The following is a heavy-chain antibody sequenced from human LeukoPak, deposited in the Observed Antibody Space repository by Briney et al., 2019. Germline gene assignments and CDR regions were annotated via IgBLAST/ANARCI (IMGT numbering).Heavy chain of an antibody. CDR1: GYSFTTYC. V-gene: IGHV5-51*01. J-gene: IGHJ5*02. D-gene: IGHD2-15*01. Sequence: GESLKISCKGSGYSFTTYCIVWVRQMPGKGLEWMGIICPADSDTRYSPSFQGQVTISADKSISTVYLQWSSLKASDTAMYYCARQEYCSGGSCYTWFDPWGQGTLVTVSS. CDR3: ARQEYCSGGSCYTWFDP. CDR2: ICPADSDT.